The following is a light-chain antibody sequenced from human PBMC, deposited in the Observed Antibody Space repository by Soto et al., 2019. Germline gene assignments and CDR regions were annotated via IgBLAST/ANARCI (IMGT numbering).Light chain of an antibody. V-gene: IGKV1-39*01. CDR1: QVIISY. J-gene: IGKJ1*01. Sequence: DSQLTQSPSFLSASVGDSGPITCRASQVIISYLAWYQQKPGKAPKLLIYAASTLQSGVPSRFSGSGSGTDFTLTISSLQAEDFATYYCQQSYSTPRTFGQGTKVDIK. CDR3: QQSYSTPRT. CDR2: AAS.